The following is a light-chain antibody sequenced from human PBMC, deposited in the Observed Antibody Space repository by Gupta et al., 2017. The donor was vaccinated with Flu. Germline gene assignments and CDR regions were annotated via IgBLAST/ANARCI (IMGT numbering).Light chain of an antibody. CDR3: QQYDNLPIT. CDR1: QDISNY. V-gene: IGKV1-33*01. CDR2: DAS. J-gene: IGKJ5*01. Sequence: IQMTQSPSSLSASAGDRVTITCQASQDISNYLNWYQQKPGKAPKLLIYDASNLETGVPSRFSGSRSGTDFTFTISSLQPEDIATYYCQQYDNLPITFGGGTQLEI.